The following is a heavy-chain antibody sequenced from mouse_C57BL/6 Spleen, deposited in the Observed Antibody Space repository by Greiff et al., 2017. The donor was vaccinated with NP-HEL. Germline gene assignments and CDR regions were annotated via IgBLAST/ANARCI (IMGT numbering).Heavy chain of an antibody. J-gene: IGHJ4*01. D-gene: IGHD2-3*01. CDR1: GFSLTSYG. CDR3: AKTGVTPYYAMDY. CDR2: IWRGGST. V-gene: IGHV2-5*01. Sequence: QVQLKESGPGLVQPSQSLSITCTVSGFSLTSYGVHWVRQSPGKGLEWLGVIWRGGSTDYNAAFMSRLSITKDNSKSQVFFKMNSLQADDTAIYYWAKTGVTPYYAMDYWGQGTSVTVSS.